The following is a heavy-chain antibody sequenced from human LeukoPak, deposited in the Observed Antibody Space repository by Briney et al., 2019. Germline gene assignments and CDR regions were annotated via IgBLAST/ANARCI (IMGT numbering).Heavy chain of an antibody. J-gene: IGHJ4*02. V-gene: IGHV3-48*03. CDR2: ISSSGSTI. Sequence: GGSLRLSCAASGFTFSSYEMNWVRQAPGKGLEWVSYISSSGSTIYYADSVKGRFTISRDNAKNSLYLQMNSLRAEDTAVYYCAKDWPRSGSYYFQGYWGQGTLVTVSS. D-gene: IGHD1-26*01. CDR3: AKDWPRSGSYYFQGY. CDR1: GFTFSSYE.